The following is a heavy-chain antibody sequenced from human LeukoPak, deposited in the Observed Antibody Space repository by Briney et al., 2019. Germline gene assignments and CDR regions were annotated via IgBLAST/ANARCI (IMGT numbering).Heavy chain of an antibody. Sequence: AASVKVSCKASGYPFTGCYMHWVRQAPGQGLEWMGWINPNSGGTNYAQKFQGRVTMTRDTSISTAYMELSRLTSDDTAVYYCARASGGWFRDYFDYWGQGTLVTVSS. J-gene: IGHJ4*02. V-gene: IGHV1-2*02. CDR2: INPNSGGT. CDR1: GYPFTGCY. D-gene: IGHD6-19*01. CDR3: ARASGGWFRDYFDY.